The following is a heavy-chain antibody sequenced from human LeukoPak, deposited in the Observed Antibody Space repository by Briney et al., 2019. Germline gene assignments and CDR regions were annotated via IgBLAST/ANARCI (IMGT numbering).Heavy chain of an antibody. J-gene: IGHJ6*02. CDR3: ARDQMTYDILTGVYYYYGMDV. V-gene: IGHV4-59*01. D-gene: IGHD3-9*01. CDR1: GGSISSYY. CDR2: IYYSGST. Sequence: SETLSLTCTISGGSISSYYWSWIRQPPGKGLEWIGYIYYSGSTNYNPSPKSRVTISVDTSKNQFSLKLSSVTAADTAVYYCARDQMTYDILTGVYYYYGMDVWGQGTTVTVSS.